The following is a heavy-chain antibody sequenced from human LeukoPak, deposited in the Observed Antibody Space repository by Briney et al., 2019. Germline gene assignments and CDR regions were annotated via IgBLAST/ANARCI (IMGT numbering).Heavy chain of an antibody. CDR2: IRSRAYRGTT. Sequence: PGGSLRLSCTTSGFTFGDHAMSWVRQAPGKGLEWVGFIRSRAYRGTTEYAASVKDRFIISREDSRNIAYLQMNSLRIEDTAVYYCTRGPIQLWIHNAMDVWGQGTTVIVSS. J-gene: IGHJ6*02. D-gene: IGHD5-18*01. CDR1: GFTFGDHA. CDR3: TRGPIQLWIHNAMDV. V-gene: IGHV3-49*04.